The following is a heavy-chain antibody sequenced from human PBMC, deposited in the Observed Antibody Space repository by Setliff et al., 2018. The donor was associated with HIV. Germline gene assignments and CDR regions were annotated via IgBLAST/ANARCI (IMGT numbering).Heavy chain of an antibody. V-gene: IGHV3-30*02. Sequence: AGGSLRLSCAASGFSFSSYGLHWVRQAPGKGLEWVAFIPYDGSYKYYADSVKGRFTISRDNSRTTMYLQMNSLRAEDTAVYYCAKRATATAPFDYWGQGTLVTVSS. J-gene: IGHJ4*02. CDR2: IPYDGSYK. CDR3: AKRATATAPFDY. D-gene: IGHD2-15*01. CDR1: GFSFSSYG.